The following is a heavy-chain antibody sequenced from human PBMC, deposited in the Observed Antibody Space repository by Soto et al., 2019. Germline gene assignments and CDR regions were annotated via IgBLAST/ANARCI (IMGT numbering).Heavy chain of an antibody. CDR3: ARVILGSVNWFDL. CDR1: GGSISSYY. D-gene: IGHD7-27*01. V-gene: IGHV4-59*01. J-gene: IGHJ5*02. Sequence: SETLSLTCTVSGGSISSYYWSWIRQPPGKGLEWIGYIYYSGSTNYNPSLKSRVTISVDTSKNQLSLKLSSVTAADTAVYYCARVILGSVNWFDLWGQGTLVTVSS. CDR2: IYYSGST.